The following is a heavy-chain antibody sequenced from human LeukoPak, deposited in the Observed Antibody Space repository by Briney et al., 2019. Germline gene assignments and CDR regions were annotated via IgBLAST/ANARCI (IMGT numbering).Heavy chain of an antibody. CDR2: NSGRGDTT. CDR1: GFTFSSYV. CDR3: ARETPGSRVFDS. D-gene: IGHD1-14*01. J-gene: IGHJ4*02. V-gene: IGHV3-23*01. Sequence: GGSLRLSCAACGFTFSSYVMTWVRPATGKGLEYVGGNSGRGDTTHYADSVKGRSTISRDNSKNTLYLQMTSLRADDTAVYYCARETPGSRVFDSWGQGTLVTVSS.